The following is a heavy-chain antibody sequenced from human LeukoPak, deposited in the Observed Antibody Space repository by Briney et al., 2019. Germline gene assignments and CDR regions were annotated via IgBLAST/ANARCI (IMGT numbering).Heavy chain of an antibody. V-gene: IGHV1-18*01. CDR2: ISAYNGNT. CDR1: GYTFTSYG. J-gene: IGHJ6*02. D-gene: IGHD6-19*01. Sequence: ASVKVSCKASGYTFTSYGISWLRQAPGQGLEWMGGISAYNGNTNYAQKLQGRVTMTTDTSTSTAYMELRSLRSDDTAVYYCARDVFTDSSGWYGFRSSYYYYGMDVWGQGTTVTVSS. CDR3: ARDVFTDSSGWYGFRSSYYYYGMDV.